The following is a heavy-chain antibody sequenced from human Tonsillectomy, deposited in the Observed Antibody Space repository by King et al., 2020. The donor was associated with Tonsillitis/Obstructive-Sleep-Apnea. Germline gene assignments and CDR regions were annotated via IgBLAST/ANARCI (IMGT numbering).Heavy chain of an antibody. D-gene: IGHD2-2*01. CDR2: INHSGST. V-gene: IGHV4-34*01. Sequence: VQLQQWGAGLLKPSETLSLTCAVYGGSFSGYSWSWIRQPPGKGLEWIGEINHSGSTNYNPSLKSRVTISVDTSKNQFSLKLSSVTAADTAVYYCARGYCSSTSCYGGYCTGGVCGRTKYYFDYWGQGTLVTVSS. CDR1: GGSFSGYS. CDR3: ARGYCSSTSCYGGYCTGGVCGRTKYYFDY. J-gene: IGHJ4*02.